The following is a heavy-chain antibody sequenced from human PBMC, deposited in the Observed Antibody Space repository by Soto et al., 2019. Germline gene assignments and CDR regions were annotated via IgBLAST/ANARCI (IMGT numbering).Heavy chain of an antibody. D-gene: IGHD5-12*01. CDR1: GFTFSRYC. CDR3: ARDIEFVDIVSTIVHHYSVSGMDV. V-gene: IGHV3-33*01. J-gene: IGHJ6*02. Sequence: QVQVVESGGGVVQAGRSLRLSCEVSGFTFSRYCMHWVRQAPGKGLEWVASIWYDGSNKNYGDSVKGRFTVSRDDLKNTVYLQMKSLRVEDTAVYYCARDIEFVDIVSTIVHHYSVSGMDVWGQGTTVTVSS. CDR2: IWYDGSNK.